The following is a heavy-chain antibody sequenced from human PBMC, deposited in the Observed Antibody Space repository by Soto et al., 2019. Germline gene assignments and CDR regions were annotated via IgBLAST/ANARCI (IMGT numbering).Heavy chain of an antibody. J-gene: IGHJ6*03. Sequence: PVASLRISDAASGCTLSSSWMSWVRQAQGKGLEWVANIKQDGSEKYYVDSVKGRFTISRDNAKNSLYLQMNSLRAEDTAVYYCARETGVVVVAAGGYYYYYYMDVWGKGTTVTVSS. CDR3: ARETGVVVVAAGGYYYYYYMDV. CDR1: GCTLSSSW. CDR2: IKQDGSEK. V-gene: IGHV3-7*01. D-gene: IGHD2-15*01.